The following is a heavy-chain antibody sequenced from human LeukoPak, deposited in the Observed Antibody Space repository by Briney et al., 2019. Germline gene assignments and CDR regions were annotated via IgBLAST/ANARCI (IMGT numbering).Heavy chain of an antibody. V-gene: IGHV3-33*01. D-gene: IGHD3-10*01. J-gene: IGHJ4*02. Sequence: GGSLRLSCAASGFTFSDYGIHWVRQAPGRGLEWVTVMWSSGTNYYIDSVKGRFTVSRDNSKNTLHLQLNSLRAEDTAVYYCARDLYGSNIDYWGQGTLVTVSS. CDR1: GFTFSDYG. CDR2: MWSSGTN. CDR3: ARDLYGSNIDY.